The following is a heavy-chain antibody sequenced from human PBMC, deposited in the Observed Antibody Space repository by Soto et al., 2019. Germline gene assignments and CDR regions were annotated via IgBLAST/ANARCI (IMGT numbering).Heavy chain of an antibody. CDR1: GFTFDDYA. Sequence: GGSLRLSCASSGFTFDDYAMHWVRQAPGKGLEWVSGISWNSGSIGYADSVKGRFTISRDNAKNSLYLQMNSLRAEDTALYYCAKDIRKTYYDFWSGYYPYYYYGMDVWGQGTTVTVSS. CDR2: ISWNSGSI. D-gene: IGHD3-3*01. V-gene: IGHV3-9*01. J-gene: IGHJ6*02. CDR3: AKDIRKTYYDFWSGYYPYYYYGMDV.